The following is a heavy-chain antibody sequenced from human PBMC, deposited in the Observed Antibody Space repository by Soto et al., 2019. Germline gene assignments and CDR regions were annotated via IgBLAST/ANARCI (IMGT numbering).Heavy chain of an antibody. Sequence: ASVKVSCKVSGYTLTELSMHLVRQAPGKGLEWMGGFDPEDGETIYAQKFQGRVTMTEDTSTDTAYMELSSLRSEDTAVYYCATSNGGTNYNWFDPWGQGTLVTVSS. V-gene: IGHV1-24*01. CDR3: ATSNGGTNYNWFDP. CDR1: GYTLTELS. J-gene: IGHJ5*02. CDR2: FDPEDGET. D-gene: IGHD2-8*01.